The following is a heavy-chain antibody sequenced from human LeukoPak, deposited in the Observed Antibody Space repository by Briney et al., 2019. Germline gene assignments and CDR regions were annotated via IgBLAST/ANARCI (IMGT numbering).Heavy chain of an antibody. V-gene: IGHV1-46*01. CDR3: ARCGYYDRHFDY. J-gene: IGHJ4*02. Sequence: ASVNVSCKASGYTFTSYYLHWVRQAPGQGLEWMGVIIPRGGSTTFPQKFQDRVTLTRDTSTSTVYMELRGLRSEDTAVYYCARCGYYDRHFDYWGQGTLVTVSS. D-gene: IGHD3-22*01. CDR1: GYTFTSYY. CDR2: IIPRGGST.